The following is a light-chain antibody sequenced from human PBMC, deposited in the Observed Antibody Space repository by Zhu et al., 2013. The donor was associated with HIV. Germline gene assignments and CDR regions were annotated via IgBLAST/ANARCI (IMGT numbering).Light chain of an antibody. CDR2: GAS. J-gene: IGKJ4*01. Sequence: EIVLTQSPGTLSLSPGERATLSCRASQSVRDRLAWYQQKPGQAPRLLIYGASTRATGIPARFSGSGSGTEFTLTISSLQSEDFGVYICQQYDNWLALTFGGGTKVEIK. CDR3: QQYDNWLALT. CDR1: QSVRDR. V-gene: IGKV3-15*01.